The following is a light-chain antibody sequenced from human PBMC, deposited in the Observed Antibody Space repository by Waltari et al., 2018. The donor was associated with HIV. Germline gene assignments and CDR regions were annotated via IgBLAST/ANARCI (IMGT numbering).Light chain of an antibody. CDR1: TSDVGGYNY. CDR2: DVS. CDR3: GSYAGIYV. J-gene: IGLJ1*01. Sequence: QSPLPQPRSVPGSPGQSATISCTGTTSDVGGYNYVSWYHQHPGKAPKLIFDDVSKRPAGGHELFCCSKSGTTASRTISGLQAEDAADYYCGSYAGIYVFGTGTKVTVI. V-gene: IGLV2-11*01.